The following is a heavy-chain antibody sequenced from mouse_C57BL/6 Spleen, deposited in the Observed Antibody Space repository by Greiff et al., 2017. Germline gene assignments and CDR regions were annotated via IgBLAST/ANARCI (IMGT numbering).Heavy chain of an antibody. CDR2: ISYDGSN. Sequence: EVQLVESGPGLVKPSQSLSLTCSVTGYSITSGYYWNWIRQFPGNKLEWMGYISYDGSNNYNPSLKNRISITRDTSKNQFFLKLNSVTTEDTATYYCAREDGGYAMDYWGQGTSVTVSS. V-gene: IGHV3-6*01. D-gene: IGHD2-3*01. J-gene: IGHJ4*01. CDR1: GYSITSGYY. CDR3: AREDGGYAMDY.